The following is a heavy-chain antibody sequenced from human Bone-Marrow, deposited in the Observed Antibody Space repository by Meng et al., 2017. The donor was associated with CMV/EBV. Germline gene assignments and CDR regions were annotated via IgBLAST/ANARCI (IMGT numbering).Heavy chain of an antibody. D-gene: IGHD5-12*01. CDR3: ARSVGTIYLWVRGMDV. J-gene: IGHJ6*02. Sequence: SVKVSCKASGGTFSSYAISWVRQAPGQGLEWMGGIIPIFGTANYAQKFQGRVTITTDESTSTAYMELSSLRSEDTAVYYCARSVGTIYLWVRGMDVWGQGTTVTVSS. CDR2: IIPIFGTA. V-gene: IGHV1-69*05. CDR1: GGTFSSYA.